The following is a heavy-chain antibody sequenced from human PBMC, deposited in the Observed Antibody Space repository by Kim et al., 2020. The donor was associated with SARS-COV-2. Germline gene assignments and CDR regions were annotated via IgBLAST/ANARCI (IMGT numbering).Heavy chain of an antibody. CDR3: ARALWGTSNWFDP. Sequence: AQKFQGRVTMTRNTSISTAYMELSSLRSEDTAVYYCARALWGTSNWFDPWGQGTLVTVSS. D-gene: IGHD3-16*01. V-gene: IGHV1-8*01. J-gene: IGHJ5*02.